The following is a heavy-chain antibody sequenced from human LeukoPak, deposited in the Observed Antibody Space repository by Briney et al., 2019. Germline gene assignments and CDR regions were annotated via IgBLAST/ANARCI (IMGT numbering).Heavy chain of an antibody. CDR3: AKDLRPDDVGLLFDY. J-gene: IGHJ4*02. Sequence: PGGSLRLSCAASGFTFDDYAMHWVRQAPGKGLEWVSGISWNSGSIGYADSVKGRFTISRDNAKNSLYLQMNSLRAEDTALYYCAKDLRPDDVGLLFDYWGQGTLVTVSS. D-gene: IGHD1-14*01. CDR2: ISWNSGSI. CDR1: GFTFDDYA. V-gene: IGHV3-9*01.